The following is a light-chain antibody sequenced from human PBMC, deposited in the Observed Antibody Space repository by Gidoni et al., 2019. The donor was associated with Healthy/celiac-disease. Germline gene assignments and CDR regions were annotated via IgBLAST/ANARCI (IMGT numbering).Light chain of an antibody. Sequence: DIQMTQSPSSLSASVGDRVTITCRASQSISSYLNWYQQKPGKAPKLLIYAASSLQSGVPSRFRGSGSGTDFTLTISSLQPEDFATYYSQQSYSTPLTFAPGAKVDI. CDR1: QSISSY. CDR3: QQSYSTPLT. CDR2: AAS. J-gene: IGKJ3*01. V-gene: IGKV1-39*01.